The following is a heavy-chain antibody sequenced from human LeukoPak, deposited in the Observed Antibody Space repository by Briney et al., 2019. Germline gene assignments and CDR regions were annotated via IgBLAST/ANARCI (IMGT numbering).Heavy chain of an antibody. CDR1: GYNFTSYW. V-gene: IGHV5-51*01. D-gene: IGHD6-19*01. CDR3: ARGRRGSSGWYTH. CDR2: IFPGDSDT. Sequence: GESLKISCKGSGYNFTSYWIGWVRQMPGKGLEWMGIIFPGDSDTRYSPSFLGEVTFSVDMSTATAYLEWSSLKASDSAMYFCARGRRGSSGWYTHWGQGTLVTVSS. J-gene: IGHJ4*02.